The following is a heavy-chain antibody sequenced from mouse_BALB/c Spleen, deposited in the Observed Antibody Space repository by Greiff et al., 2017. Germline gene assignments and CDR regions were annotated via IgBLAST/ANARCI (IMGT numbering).Heavy chain of an antibody. Sequence: EVQLVESGGGLVKPGGSLKLSCAASGFAFSSYDMSWVRQTPEKRLEWVAYISSGGSTYYPDSVKGRFTISRDNARNILYLQMSSLRSEDTAMYYCASVYYGYWYFDVWGAGTTVTVSS. V-gene: IGHV5-6-5*01. J-gene: IGHJ1*01. D-gene: IGHD1-1*01. CDR1: GFAFSSYD. CDR3: ASVYYGYWYFDV. CDR2: ISSGGST.